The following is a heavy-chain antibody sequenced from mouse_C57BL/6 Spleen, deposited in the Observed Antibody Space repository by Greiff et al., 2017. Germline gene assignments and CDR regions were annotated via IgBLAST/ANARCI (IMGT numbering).Heavy chain of an antibody. D-gene: IGHD3-3*01. CDR1: GYTFTSYW. CDR3: ARGDLGNYFDY. J-gene: IGHJ2*01. Sequence: QVQLQQPGAELVMPGASVKLSCKASGYTFTSYWMHWVKQRPGQGLEWIGEIDPSDSYTNYNQKFQGKSTLTVDKSSSTAYMQLSSLTSEDSAVYYCARGDLGNYFDYWGQGTTLTVSS. CDR2: IDPSDSYT. V-gene: IGHV1-69*01.